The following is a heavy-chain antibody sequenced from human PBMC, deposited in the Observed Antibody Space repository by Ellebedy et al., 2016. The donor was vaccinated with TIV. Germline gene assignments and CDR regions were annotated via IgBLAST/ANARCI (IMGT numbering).Heavy chain of an antibody. V-gene: IGHV1-69*13. D-gene: IGHD5-18*01. J-gene: IGHJ4*02. CDR3: ARGRGYNYGYPTEGGLFDS. Sequence: ASVKVSCXASGGTFISYAISWVRQAPGQGLEWMGGIIPIFGTANHAQKFQGRVTITADESTSTAYMELSSLRSEDTAVYYCARGRGYNYGYPTEGGLFDSWGQGTLVTVSS. CDR1: GGTFISYA. CDR2: IIPIFGTA.